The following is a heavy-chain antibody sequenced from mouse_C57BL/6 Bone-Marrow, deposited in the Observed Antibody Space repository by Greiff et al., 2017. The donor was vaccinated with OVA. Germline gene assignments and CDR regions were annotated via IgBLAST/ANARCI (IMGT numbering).Heavy chain of an antibody. Sequence: DVKLVESGGDLVKPGGSLKLSCAASGFTFSSYGMSWVRQTPDKRLEWVATISSGGSYTYYPDSVKGRFTISRDNDKNTLYLQMSSLKSEDTAMYYCARLYSNYVGWFAYWGQGTLVTVSA. CDR1: GFTFSSYG. D-gene: IGHD2-5*01. J-gene: IGHJ3*01. CDR2: ISSGGSYT. V-gene: IGHV5-6*02. CDR3: ARLYSNYVGWFAY.